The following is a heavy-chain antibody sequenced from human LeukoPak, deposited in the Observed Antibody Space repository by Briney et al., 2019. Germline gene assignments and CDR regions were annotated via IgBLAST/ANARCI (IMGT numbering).Heavy chain of an antibody. J-gene: IGHJ3*01. CDR2: IRDAKNDE. D-gene: IGHD1-14*01. CDR3: AKSRAPTADPDAFDV. Sequence: PGGSLRLSCAGSGFTFSNYGIHWVRQAPGKGLEWVAFIRDAKNDEYYVDSVKGWFTISRDNSKNSLYLQMNSLRREDTGLYYCAKSRAPTADPDAFDVWGQGTMVTISS. V-gene: IGHV3-30*02. CDR1: GFTFSNYG.